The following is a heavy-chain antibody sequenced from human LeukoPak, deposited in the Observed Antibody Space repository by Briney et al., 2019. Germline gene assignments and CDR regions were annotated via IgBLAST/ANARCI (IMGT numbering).Heavy chain of an antibody. J-gene: IGHJ6*04. CDR2: ISSSGSTI. Sequence: PGTSLRLSCAVSGFTLSGHPMHWVRQAPGKGLEWVSYISSSGSTIYYADSVKGRFTISRDNAKNSLYLQMYSLRAEDTAVYYCAELGITMIGGVWGKGTTVTISS. V-gene: IGHV3-48*03. CDR3: AELGITMIGGV. D-gene: IGHD3-10*02. CDR1: GFTLSGHP.